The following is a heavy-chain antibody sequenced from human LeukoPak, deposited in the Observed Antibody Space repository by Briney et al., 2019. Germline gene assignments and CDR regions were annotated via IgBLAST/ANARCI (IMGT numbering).Heavy chain of an antibody. D-gene: IGHD3-3*01. Sequence: ASVKISCKVPGYTFTDYYMHWVQQAPGKGLEWMGLVDPEDGETIYAEKFQGRVTITADTSTDTAYMELSSLRSEDTAVYYCATIASFGVAVFDYWGQGTLVTVSS. CDR1: GYTFTDYY. CDR2: VDPEDGET. V-gene: IGHV1-69-2*01. CDR3: ATIASFGVAVFDY. J-gene: IGHJ4*02.